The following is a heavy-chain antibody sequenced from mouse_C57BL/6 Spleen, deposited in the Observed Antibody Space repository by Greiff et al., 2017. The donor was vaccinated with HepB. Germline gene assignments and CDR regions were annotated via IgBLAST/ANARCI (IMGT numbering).Heavy chain of an antibody. J-gene: IGHJ2*01. V-gene: IGHV1-81*01. D-gene: IGHD2-4*01. CDR2: IYPRSGNT. CDR1: GYTFTSYG. CDR3: AREGDYEGTYYFDY. Sequence: QVQLQQSGAELARPGASVKLSCKASGYTFTSYGISWVKQRTGQGLEWIGEIYPRSGNTYYNEQFKGKATLTADKSSSTAYRELRSLTSEDSSVYFCAREGDYEGTYYFDYWGQGTTLTVSS.